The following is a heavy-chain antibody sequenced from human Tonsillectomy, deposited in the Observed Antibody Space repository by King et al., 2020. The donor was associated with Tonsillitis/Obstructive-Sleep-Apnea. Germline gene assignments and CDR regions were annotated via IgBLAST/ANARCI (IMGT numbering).Heavy chain of an antibody. Sequence: VQLQESGPGLVKPSETLSLTCTVSGGSISSYYWSWIRQPPGKGLEWIGYIYYSGSTNYNPSLKSRVTISVDTSKNQFSLKLNSMTAADTGMYYCARDGDYYGSSGYYFGYWGQGILVTVSS. CDR1: GGSISSYY. J-gene: IGHJ4*02. CDR2: IYYSGST. V-gene: IGHV4-59*01. D-gene: IGHD3-22*01. CDR3: ARDGDYYGSSGYYFGY.